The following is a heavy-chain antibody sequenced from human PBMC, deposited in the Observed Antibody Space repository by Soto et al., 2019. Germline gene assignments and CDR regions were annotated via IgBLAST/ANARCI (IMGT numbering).Heavy chain of an antibody. D-gene: IGHD1-26*01. CDR1: GYTFIGYY. J-gene: IGHJ5*02. Sequence: QVQLVQSGAEVKKPGASVKVSCKASGYTFIGYYIHWVRQAPGQGLEWMGRINPRSGDTTYAQKFQCRLTMTRETSISTAYMELSSLRSDDTAVYYCGRDGVGATPLGWFDPWGQGSLVTVSS. CDR3: GRDGVGATPLGWFDP. CDR2: INPRSGDT. V-gene: IGHV1-2*06.